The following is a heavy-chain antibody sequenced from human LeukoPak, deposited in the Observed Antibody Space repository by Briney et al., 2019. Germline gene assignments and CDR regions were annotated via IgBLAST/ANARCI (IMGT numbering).Heavy chain of an antibody. CDR2: IIPILGIA. Sequence: SVKVSCKASGGTFSSYAISWVRQAPGQGLEWMGRIIPILGIANYAQKFQGRVTITADKSTSTAYMELSSLRSEDTAVYYCARDRSVAYCGGDCYPEYFQHWGQGTLVTVSS. V-gene: IGHV1-69*04. J-gene: IGHJ1*01. CDR3: ARDRSVAYCGGDCYPEYFQH. D-gene: IGHD2-21*02. CDR1: GGTFSSYA.